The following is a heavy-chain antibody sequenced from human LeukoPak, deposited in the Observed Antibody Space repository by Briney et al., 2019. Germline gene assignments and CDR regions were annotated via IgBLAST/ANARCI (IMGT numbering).Heavy chain of an antibody. CDR3: AKDVAIATAGRSWKRGRGPSLRAFDI. J-gene: IGHJ3*02. D-gene: IGHD6-13*01. Sequence: GGYLRLSCAASGFIFRHYTMTWVRQAPGKGLEWVSHIRSNGDDIRYADFVEGRFTISRDDAKNSLFLQMNSLRAEDTAVYYCAKDVAIATAGRSWKRGRGPSLRAFDIWGQGTMVIVSS. V-gene: IGHV3-21*05. CDR1: GFIFRHYT. CDR2: IRSNGDDI.